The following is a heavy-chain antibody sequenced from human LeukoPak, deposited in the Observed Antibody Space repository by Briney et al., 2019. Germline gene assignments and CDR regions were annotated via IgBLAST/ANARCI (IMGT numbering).Heavy chain of an antibody. CDR2: INHSGST. CDR3: ARRKQWLDRGFDP. D-gene: IGHD6-19*01. J-gene: IGHJ5*02. V-gene: IGHV4-34*01. Sequence: SETLSLTCAVYGVSFSGYYWSWIRQPPGKGLEWIGEINHSGSTNYNPSLKSRVTISVDTSKNQFSLKLSSVTAADTAVYYCARRKQWLDRGFDPWGQGTLVTVSS. CDR1: GVSFSGYY.